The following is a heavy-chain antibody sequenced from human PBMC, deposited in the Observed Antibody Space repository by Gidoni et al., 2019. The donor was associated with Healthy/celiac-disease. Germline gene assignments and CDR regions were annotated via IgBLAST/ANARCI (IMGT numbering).Heavy chain of an antibody. J-gene: IGHJ1*01. CDR2: ISSSSSNI. V-gene: IGHV3-21*01. Sequence: EVQLVESGGGLVRPGGSLRLSCAASGFTFSSYSMNWVRQAPGKGLEWVSSISSSSSNIYYADSVKGRFTISRDNAKNSLYLQMNSLRAEDTAVYYCASGIAARYFQHWGQGTLVTVSS. CDR3: ASGIAARYFQH. CDR1: GFTFSSYS. D-gene: IGHD6-6*01.